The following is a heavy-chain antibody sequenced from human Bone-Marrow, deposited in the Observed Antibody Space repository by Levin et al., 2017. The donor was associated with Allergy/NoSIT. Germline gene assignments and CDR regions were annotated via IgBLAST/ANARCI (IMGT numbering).Heavy chain of an antibody. V-gene: IGHV3-53*01. CDR1: GFTVSNNY. Sequence: GESLKISCAVSGFTVSNNYMSWVRQAPGAGLEWVSLIYSVGTTYYADSVQGRFTISRDNSRNTLYLQMNSLIAEDTAVYYCTGGPSGVRGWGQGTLVTVSS. J-gene: IGHJ4*02. CDR2: IYSVGTT. CDR3: TGGPSGVRG. D-gene: IGHD3-16*01.